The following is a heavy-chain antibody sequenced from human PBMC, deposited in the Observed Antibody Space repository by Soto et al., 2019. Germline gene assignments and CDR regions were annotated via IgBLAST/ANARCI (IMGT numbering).Heavy chain of an antibody. CDR3: ARGGDDSSGYFDY. J-gene: IGHJ4*02. Sequence: QVQLVESGGGVVQPGRSLRLSCAASGFTFSSYAMHWVRQAPGKGLEWVAVISYDGSNKYYADSVKGRFTISRANSKNTLYLPMNSLRAEDTAVYYCARGGDDSSGYFDYWGQGTLVTVSS. CDR1: GFTFSSYA. CDR2: ISYDGSNK. V-gene: IGHV3-30-3*01. D-gene: IGHD3-22*01.